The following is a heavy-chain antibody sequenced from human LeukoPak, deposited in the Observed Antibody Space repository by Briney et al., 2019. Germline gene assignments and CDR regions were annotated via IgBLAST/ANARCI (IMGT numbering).Heavy chain of an antibody. CDR2: IRYDGSNK. Sequence: PGGSLRLSCAASGFTFSSYGMHWVRQAPGKGLEWVAFIRYDGSNKYYADSVKGRFTISRDNSKNTLYLQMNSLRAEDTAVYYCAKGQRGSDSYYYMDVWGKGTTVTVSS. V-gene: IGHV3-30*02. D-gene: IGHD5-12*01. CDR3: AKGQRGSDSYYYMDV. CDR1: GFTFSSYG. J-gene: IGHJ6*03.